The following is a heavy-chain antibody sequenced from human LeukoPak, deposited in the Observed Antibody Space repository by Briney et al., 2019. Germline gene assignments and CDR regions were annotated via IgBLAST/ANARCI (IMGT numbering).Heavy chain of an antibody. D-gene: IGHD5-12*01. V-gene: IGHV4-59*01. CDR2: IYYGGST. J-gene: IGHJ6*02. Sequence: SETLSLTCTVSGGSISSYHWSWMRHPPGKGLEWIGYIYYGGSTNYNPSLKSRVTISVDTTKNQFSLKLSSVTAADTAVYYCARDRNSGYDLYYYYGMDVWGQGTTVTVSS. CDR1: GGSISSYH. CDR3: ARDRNSGYDLYYYYGMDV.